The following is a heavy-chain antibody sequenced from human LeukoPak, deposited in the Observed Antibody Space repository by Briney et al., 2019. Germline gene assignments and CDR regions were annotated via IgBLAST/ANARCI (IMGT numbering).Heavy chain of an antibody. CDR2: IYYSGST. J-gene: IGHJ6*02. D-gene: IGHD1-14*01. Sequence: SETLSLTCTVSGGSISSYYWSWIRQPPGKGLEWLGYIYYSGSTNYNPSLKSRVTMSVDTSKNQFSLKLSSVTAADTAVYYCARDPVTAGYYYGMDVWGQGTTVTVSS. CDR3: ARDPVTAGYYYGMDV. V-gene: IGHV4-59*01. CDR1: GGSISSYY.